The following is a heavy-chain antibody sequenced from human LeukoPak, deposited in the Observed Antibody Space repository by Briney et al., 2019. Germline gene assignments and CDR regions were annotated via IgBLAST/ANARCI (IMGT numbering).Heavy chain of an antibody. V-gene: IGHV1-2*02. CDR3: ARDEYSGYDI. D-gene: IGHD5-12*01. Sequence: ASVKSSCKASGYTFTGYYMHWVRQATGQGLEWMGWINPNSGGTNYAQKFQGRVTMTRDTSISTAYMELSRLRSDDTAVYCCARDEYSGYDIWGQGTMVIFAS. J-gene: IGHJ3*02. CDR2: INPNSGGT. CDR1: GYTFTGYY.